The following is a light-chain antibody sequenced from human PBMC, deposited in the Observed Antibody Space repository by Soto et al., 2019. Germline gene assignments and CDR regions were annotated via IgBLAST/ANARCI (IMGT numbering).Light chain of an antibody. CDR1: ISDVGGYNY. Sequence: QSALTQPASVSGSPGQSITISCTGTISDVGGYNYVSWYQQHPGKAPKLMIYEVSNRPSGVSNRFSGSKSGNTASLTISGLQAEDEADYFCCSYTSSSTWVFGGGTQLTVL. CDR3: CSYTSSSTWV. CDR2: EVS. V-gene: IGLV2-14*01. J-gene: IGLJ3*02.